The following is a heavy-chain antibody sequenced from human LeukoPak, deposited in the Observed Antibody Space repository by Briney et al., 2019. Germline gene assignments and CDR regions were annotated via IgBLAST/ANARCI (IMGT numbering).Heavy chain of an antibody. CDR3: ARGGSSGNDYSSFDI. D-gene: IGHD5-12*01. CDR2: ISWDGGST. J-gene: IGHJ3*02. CDR1: GFTFDDYT. Sequence: GGSLRLSCAASGFTFDDYTMHWVRQAPGKGLEWVSLISWDGGSTYYADSVKGRFTISRHNSKNTLYLQVNSLRAEDTAVYFCARGGSSGNDYSSFDIWGQGTMVTVSS. V-gene: IGHV3-43*01.